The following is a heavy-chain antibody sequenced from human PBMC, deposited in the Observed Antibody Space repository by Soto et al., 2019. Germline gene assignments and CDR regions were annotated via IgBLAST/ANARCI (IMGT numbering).Heavy chain of an antibody. J-gene: IGHJ6*03. D-gene: IGHD4-17*01. Sequence: GGSLRLSCAASGFTFSSYAMSWVRQAPGKGLEWVSAISGSGAGTYYADSVKGRFTISRDNSKNTLYLQMNSLRAEDTAVYYCAKNPPTVTTSYYYYYYMDVWGKGTTVTVSS. CDR1: GFTFSSYA. CDR3: AKNPPTVTTSYYYYYYMDV. CDR2: ISGSGAGT. V-gene: IGHV3-23*01.